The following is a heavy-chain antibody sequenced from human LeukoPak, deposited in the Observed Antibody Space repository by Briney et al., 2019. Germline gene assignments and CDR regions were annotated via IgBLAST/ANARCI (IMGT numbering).Heavy chain of an antibody. D-gene: IGHD1-26*01. CDR3: ARGGGIVGATRPYYYYYYMDV. V-gene: IGHV4-39*07. CDR2: IYYTGST. CDR1: GGSVSTSSYY. Sequence: SETLSLTCTVSGGSVSTSSYYWGWIRQPPGKGLEWIGSIYYTGSTYNPSLTSRVTISVDTSKNQLSLKLSSVTAADTAVYYCARGGGIVGATRPYYYYYYMDVWGKGTTVTISS. J-gene: IGHJ6*03.